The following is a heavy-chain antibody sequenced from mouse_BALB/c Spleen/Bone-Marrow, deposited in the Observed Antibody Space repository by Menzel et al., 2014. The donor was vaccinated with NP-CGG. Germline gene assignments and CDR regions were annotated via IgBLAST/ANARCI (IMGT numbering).Heavy chain of an antibody. J-gene: IGHJ4*01. V-gene: IGHV1-67*01. CDR2: ISTYSGNT. CDR3: ARRTTGYAMDY. Sequence: QVQLQQSGPELVRPGVSVKISCKGSGYTFTDYAIHWVKQSPAKSLEWIGVISTYSGNTKYNQKFKDKATVTVDKSSSTAYMELARLTSEDSAIYYCARRTTGYAMDYWGQGTSVTVSS. CDR1: GYTFTDYA.